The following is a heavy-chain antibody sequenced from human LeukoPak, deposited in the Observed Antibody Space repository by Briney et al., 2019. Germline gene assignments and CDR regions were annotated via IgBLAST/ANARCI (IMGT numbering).Heavy chain of an antibody. D-gene: IGHD3-10*01. CDR2: IYYTGST. CDR1: GGSISSYY. Sequence: KASETLSLTCTVSGGSISSYYWSWIRQPPGKGLEWIGYIYYTGSTNSNPSLKSRVTISVDTSKNQFSLKLSSVTAADTAVYYCAREGWFGELTFRLDLWGRGTLVTVSS. J-gene: IGHJ2*01. V-gene: IGHV4-59*12. CDR3: AREGWFGELTFRLDL.